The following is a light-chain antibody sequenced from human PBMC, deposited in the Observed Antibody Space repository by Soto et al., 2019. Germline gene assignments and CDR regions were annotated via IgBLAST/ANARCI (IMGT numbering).Light chain of an antibody. CDR3: QQRSNWPPIT. V-gene: IGKV3-11*01. CDR1: QTVSSNY. J-gene: IGKJ5*01. CDR2: DAS. Sequence: EIVLTQSPGTLSLSPGEGATLSCRSSQTVSSNYLAWYQQRPGQAPRLLIHDASHRAAGIPARFSGSGFGTDFTLTISSLEPEDAAVYYCQQRSNWPPITFGQGTRLEIK.